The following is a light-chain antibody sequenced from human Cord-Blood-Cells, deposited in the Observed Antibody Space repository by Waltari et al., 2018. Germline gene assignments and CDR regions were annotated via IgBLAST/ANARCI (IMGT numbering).Light chain of an antibody. V-gene: IGKV1-8*01. J-gene: IGKJ2*01. CDR1: QGISRY. CDR2: AAS. Sequence: AIRITQSPSSLSASTGDRVTITCRASQGISRYLAWYQQKPGKATKLLIYAASTLQSGVPSRFSGSGSGTDFTLTISCLQSEDFATYYCQQYYSYPRTFGQGTKLEIK. CDR3: QQYYSYPRT.